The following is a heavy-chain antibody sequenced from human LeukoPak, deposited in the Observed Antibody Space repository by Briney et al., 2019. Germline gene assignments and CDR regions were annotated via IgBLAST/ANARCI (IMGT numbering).Heavy chain of an antibody. Sequence: GGSLRLSCAASGFALSCCWMYWVRQAPGKGLVWVSRISSDGISRDYADSVKGRFTISRDNSKNTLYLQMNSLRAEDTAVYYCARDPTYYDILTGYYRIGWFDPWGQGTLVTVSS. J-gene: IGHJ5*02. V-gene: IGHV3-74*01. CDR2: ISSDGISR. CDR1: GFALSCCW. CDR3: ARDPTYYDILTGYYRIGWFDP. D-gene: IGHD3-9*01.